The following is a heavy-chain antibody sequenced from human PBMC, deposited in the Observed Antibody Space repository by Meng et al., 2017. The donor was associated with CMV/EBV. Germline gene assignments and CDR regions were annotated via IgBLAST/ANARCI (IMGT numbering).Heavy chain of an antibody. V-gene: IGHV4-59*01. J-gene: IGHJ4*02. D-gene: IGHD2-2*01. Sequence: SETLSLTCTVSGGSISSYYWSWIRQPPGKGLEWIGYIYYSGSTNYNPSLKSRVTISVDTSKNQFSLKLSSVTAADTAVYYCARGIYCSSTSCYSDYFDYRGQGTLVTVFS. CDR2: IYYSGST. CDR3: ARGIYCSSTSCYSDYFDY. CDR1: GGSISSYY.